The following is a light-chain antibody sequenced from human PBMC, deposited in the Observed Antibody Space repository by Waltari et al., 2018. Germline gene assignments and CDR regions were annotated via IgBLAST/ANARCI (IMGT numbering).Light chain of an antibody. CDR2: YAS. Sequence: EIVLTQSPECPSVTPQEKVTIACRASQSIGSSLHWYQQRPAQSPKLLIKYASQSITGVPARFSGSGSGTDFTLTINSLEAEDAATYFCHQSSSLPITFGQGTRLEI. V-gene: IGKV6-21*02. CDR3: HQSSSLPIT. J-gene: IGKJ5*01. CDR1: QSIGSS.